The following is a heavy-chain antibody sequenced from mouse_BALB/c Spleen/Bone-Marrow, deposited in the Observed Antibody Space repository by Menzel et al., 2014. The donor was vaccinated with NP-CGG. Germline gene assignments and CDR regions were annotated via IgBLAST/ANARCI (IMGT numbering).Heavy chain of an antibody. CDR2: IDPYNGDA. CDR1: GYIFTTYN. CDR3: AKGVVSDY. D-gene: IGHD1-1*01. V-gene: IGHV1S135*01. J-gene: IGHJ2*01. Sequence: EVQLVESGPELVKLGASVKVSCKASGYIFTTYNMYWMKQSHGKSLEWIGYIDPYNGDATYNQKFKGKATLTVDKSSSTAYLHLNSLTSEDSAVYYCAKGVVSDYWGQGTTLTVSS.